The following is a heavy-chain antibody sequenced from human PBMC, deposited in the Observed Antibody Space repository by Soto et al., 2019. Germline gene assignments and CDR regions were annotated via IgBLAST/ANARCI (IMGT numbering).Heavy chain of an antibody. CDR1: GGSISSSSYY. D-gene: IGHD3-22*01. CDR2: IYYSGST. CDR3: ARRYYYGSSGDAFDI. V-gene: IGHV4-39*01. Sequence: SETLSLTCTVSGGSISSSSYYWGWIRQPPGKGLEWIGSIYYSGSTYYNPSLKSRVTISVDTSKNQFSLKLSSVTAADTAVYYCARRYYYGSSGDAFDIWGQGTMVTVSS. J-gene: IGHJ3*02.